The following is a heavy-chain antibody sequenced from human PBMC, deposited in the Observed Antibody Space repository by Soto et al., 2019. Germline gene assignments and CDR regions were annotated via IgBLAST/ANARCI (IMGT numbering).Heavy chain of an antibody. CDR2: IYYSGST. Sequence: QVQLQESGPGLVKPSETLSLTCTVSGGSISSYYWSWIRQPPGKGLEWIGYIYYSGSTNYNPSLKSRVTISGDTSKHLFSLNLSSVTAADTSVYYCARSYCSSTSFYSLDDAFDIWGQGTMVTVSS. J-gene: IGHJ3*02. D-gene: IGHD2-2*02. CDR3: ARSYCSSTSFYSLDDAFDI. CDR1: GGSISSYY. V-gene: IGHV4-59*08.